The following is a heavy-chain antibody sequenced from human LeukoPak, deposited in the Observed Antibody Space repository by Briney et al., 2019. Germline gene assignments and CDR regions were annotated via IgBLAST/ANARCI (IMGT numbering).Heavy chain of an antibody. V-gene: IGHV1-69*01. J-gene: IGHJ5*02. Sequence: GDSVKVSCKASGGTFSSYAISWVRQAPGQGLEWMGGIIPIFGTANYAQKFQGRGTITADESTSTAYMELSSLISEDKAVYYCATSPSPIVVVPAAIWWFDPWGQGTLVTVSS. CDR2: IIPIFGTA. CDR3: ATSPSPIVVVPAAIWWFDP. D-gene: IGHD2-2*01. CDR1: GGTFSSYA.